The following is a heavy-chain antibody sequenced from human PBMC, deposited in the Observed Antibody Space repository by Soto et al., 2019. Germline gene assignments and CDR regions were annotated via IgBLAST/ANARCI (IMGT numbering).Heavy chain of an antibody. CDR3: ARNKVVVAAIYYGMDV. D-gene: IGHD2-15*01. CDR1: GYTFTSYG. V-gene: IGHV1-18*01. CDR2: ISAYNGNT. Sequence: ASVKVSCKASGYTFTSYGISWVRQAPGQGLEWMGWISAYNGNTNYAQKLQGRVTMTTDTSTSTAYMELRSLRSDDTVVYYCARNKVVVAAIYYGMDVWGQGTTVTVSS. J-gene: IGHJ6*02.